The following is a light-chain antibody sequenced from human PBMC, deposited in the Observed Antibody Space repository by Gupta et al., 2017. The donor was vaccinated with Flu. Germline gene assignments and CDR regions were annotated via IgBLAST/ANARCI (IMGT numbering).Light chain of an antibody. V-gene: IGKV1-39*01. CDR2: AAS. CDR1: QSISSY. CDR3: QQIDSTPIT. Sequence: DIQMTQSPSSLSASVGDRVTITCRASQSISSYLNWYQQKPGKAPKLLIYAASSLQSGVPSRFSGSGSVTDFTLTISRLQPENFATYYCQQIDSTPITFGQGTRLEI. J-gene: IGKJ5*01.